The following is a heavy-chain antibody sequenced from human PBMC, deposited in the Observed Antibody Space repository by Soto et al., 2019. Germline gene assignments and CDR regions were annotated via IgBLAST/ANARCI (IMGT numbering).Heavy chain of an antibody. CDR3: ARVGYGDYHFDY. D-gene: IGHD4-17*01. V-gene: IGHV3-74*01. J-gene: IGHJ4*02. Sequence: EVQLVEPGGGLVQPGGSLRLSCAASGFTFSSYWMHWVRQNPGKGLVWVSRVNGDGSRTSYADSVKGRFTIARDNAKNTLYLQMTSLRADDTAVYYCARVGYGDYHFDYWGQGALVTVSS. CDR2: VNGDGSRT. CDR1: GFTFSSYW.